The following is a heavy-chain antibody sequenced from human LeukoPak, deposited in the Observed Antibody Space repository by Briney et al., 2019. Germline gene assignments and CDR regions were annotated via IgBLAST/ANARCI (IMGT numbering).Heavy chain of an antibody. CDR3: ARNGDSASVVD. V-gene: IGHV4-4*02. CDR2: IYHSGNT. D-gene: IGHD4-17*01. Sequence: PGGSLRLSCAASGFTFDDYAMHWVRQAPGKGLEWIGEIYHSGNTVYNPPFKSRVTISVDNSKNQFSLKLTSVTAADTAVYYCARNGDSASVVDWGQGTLVTVSS. J-gene: IGHJ4*02. CDR1: GFTFDDYA.